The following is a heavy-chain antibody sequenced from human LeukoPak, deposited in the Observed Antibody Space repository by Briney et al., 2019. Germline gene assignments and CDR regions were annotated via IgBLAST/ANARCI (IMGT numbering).Heavy chain of an antibody. Sequence: SETLSLTCSVSGGSVSSYYWSWIRQSPGKGLEWIGYIHNSGRTNYNPSLKSRVTGFVDTSKNQVSLRLSSVTAADTAVYYCSRHGTISSESYFDYWREAALVTVCS. D-gene: IGHD1-14*01. CDR3: SRHGTISSESYFDY. V-gene: IGHV4-59*08. CDR1: GGSVSSYY. CDR2: IHNSGRT. J-gene: IGHJ4*02.